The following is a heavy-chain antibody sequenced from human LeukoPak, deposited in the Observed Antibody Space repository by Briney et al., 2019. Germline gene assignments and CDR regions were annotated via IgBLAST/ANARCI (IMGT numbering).Heavy chain of an antibody. D-gene: IGHD1-7*01. Sequence: GGSLRLSCAASGFTFSDYYMSWIRQAPRKGLEWVSYISSSGSTIYYADSVKGRFTISRDNAKNSLYLQMNSLRAEDTAVYYCARADWNYNWFDPWGQGTLVTVSS. V-gene: IGHV3-11*01. CDR2: ISSSGSTI. CDR1: GFTFSDYY. CDR3: ARADWNYNWFDP. J-gene: IGHJ5*02.